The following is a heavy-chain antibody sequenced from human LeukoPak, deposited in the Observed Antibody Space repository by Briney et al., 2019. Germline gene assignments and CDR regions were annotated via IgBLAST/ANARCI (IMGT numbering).Heavy chain of an antibody. Sequence: GGPLRLSCAASGFTFSSYAMHWVRQAPGKGLEWVAVISYDGSNKYYADSVKGRFTISRDNSKNTLYLQMNSLRAEDTAVYYCARDTSGWLQHWGQGTLVTVSS. D-gene: IGHD6-19*01. CDR2: ISYDGSNK. CDR3: ARDTSGWLQH. CDR1: GFTFSSYA. J-gene: IGHJ1*01. V-gene: IGHV3-30*04.